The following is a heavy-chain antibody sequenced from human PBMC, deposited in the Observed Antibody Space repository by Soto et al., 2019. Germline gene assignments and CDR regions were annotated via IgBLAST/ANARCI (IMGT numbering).Heavy chain of an antibody. CDR1: GYTFTSYG. V-gene: IGHV1-18*01. J-gene: IGHJ6*02. CDR2: ISAYNGNT. D-gene: IGHD6-13*01. CDR3: ASGIGIAGLKTYYYGMDV. Sequence: QVQLVQSGAEVKKPGASVKVSCKASGYTFTSYGISWVRQAPGQGLEWMGWISAYNGNTNYAQKLQGRVTITTDTSTSTAYMELRSLRSDDTAVYYCASGIGIAGLKTYYYGMDVWGQGTTVTVSS.